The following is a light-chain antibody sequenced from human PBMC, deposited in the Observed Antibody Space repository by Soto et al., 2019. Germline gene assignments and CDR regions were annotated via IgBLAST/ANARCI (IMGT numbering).Light chain of an antibody. CDR2: GAS. J-gene: IGKJ3*01. CDR3: QQYGSSLGFT. V-gene: IGKV3-20*01. Sequence: EIVLTHSPGTLSLSPGERATLSCRASQSVSSSYLAWYQQKPGQAPRLLIYGASSRATGIPDRFSGSGSGTDFTLTISRLEPEDFAVYYCQQYGSSLGFTFGPGT. CDR1: QSVSSSY.